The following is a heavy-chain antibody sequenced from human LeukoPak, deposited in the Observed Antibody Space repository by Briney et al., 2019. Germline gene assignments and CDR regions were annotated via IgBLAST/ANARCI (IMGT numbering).Heavy chain of an antibody. CDR2: IKQEGSEK. V-gene: IGHV3-7*01. D-gene: IGHD3-16*01. Sequence: GGSLRLSCAASGFTFINYWMSWVRQAPEKGLEWVANIKQEGSEKYYVDSVKGRFTISRDNAKNSLYLQMNSLRAEDTAVYYCARRHQDWGNAFDIWGQGTMVTVSS. CDR1: GFTFINYW. CDR3: ARRHQDWGNAFDI. J-gene: IGHJ3*02.